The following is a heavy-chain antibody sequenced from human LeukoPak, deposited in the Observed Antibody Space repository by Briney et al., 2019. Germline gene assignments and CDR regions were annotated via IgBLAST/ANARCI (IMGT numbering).Heavy chain of an antibody. CDR3: ARVTFGDQPHPRTFDY. V-gene: IGHV5-51*01. Sequence: GESLQISCQGSGSSFTRYWIGWVRQLPGKGLEWMGIIYPGDSDTTYSPSFQGQVTISVDKSSTTAYLQWSSLKASDTAMYYCARVTFGDQPHPRTFDYWGQGTLVTVSS. J-gene: IGHJ4*02. CDR2: IYPGDSDT. D-gene: IGHD4-17*01. CDR1: GSSFTRYW.